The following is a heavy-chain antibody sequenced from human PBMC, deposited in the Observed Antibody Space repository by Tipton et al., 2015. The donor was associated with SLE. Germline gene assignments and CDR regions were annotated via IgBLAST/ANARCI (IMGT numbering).Heavy chain of an antibody. CDR2: IYYSGST. CDR3: AREETYYYGPRRGWYFDL. Sequence: LRLSCTVSGGSISSSSYYWGWIRQPPGKGLEWIGSIYYSGSTYYNPSLKSRVTISVDTSKNQFSLKLSSVTAADTTVYYCAREETYYYGPRRGWYFDLWGRGTLVTVSS. J-gene: IGHJ2*01. D-gene: IGHD3-10*01. V-gene: IGHV4-39*07. CDR1: GGSISSSSYY.